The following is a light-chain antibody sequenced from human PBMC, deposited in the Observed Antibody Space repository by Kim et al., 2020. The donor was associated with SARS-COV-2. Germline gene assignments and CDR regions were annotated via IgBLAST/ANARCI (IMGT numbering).Light chain of an antibody. CDR3: QQYGSSPNT. J-gene: IGKJ4*01. CDR1: QSVSSSY. Sequence: EIVLTQSPGTLSLSPGERATLSCRASQSVSSSYLAWYQQKPGQAPRLLIYGASSRATGIPDRFSGSGSGTDFTLTISRLEPEDFAVYYCQQYGSSPNTFGGGTKVEI. V-gene: IGKV3-20*01. CDR2: GAS.